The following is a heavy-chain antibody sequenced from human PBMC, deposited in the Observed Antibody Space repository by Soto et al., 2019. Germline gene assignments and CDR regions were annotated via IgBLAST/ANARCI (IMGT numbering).Heavy chain of an antibody. V-gene: IGHV1-8*01. J-gene: IGHJ6*02. CDR1: GYTFTSYD. D-gene: IGHD3-3*01. CDR3: ARGRAYYDFWSGYYRDYYGMDV. CDR2: MNPNSGNT. Sequence: ASVKVSCKASGYTFTSYDINWVRQATGQGLEWMGWMNPNSGNTGYAQKFQGRVTMTRNTSISTAYMELSSLRSEDTDVYYCARGRAYYDFWSGYYRDYYGMDVWGQGTTVTVSS.